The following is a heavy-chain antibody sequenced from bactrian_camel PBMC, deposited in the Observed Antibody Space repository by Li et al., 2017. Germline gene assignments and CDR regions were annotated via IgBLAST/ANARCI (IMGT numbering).Heavy chain of an antibody. V-gene: IGHV3S2*01. CDR2: IASDGSIT. CDR1: GFTFSSSA. D-gene: IGHD6*01. Sequence: DVQLVESGGGAVQPGGSLRLSCAASGFTFSSSAMSWVRQAPGKGLEWVSSIASDGSITYTADSVKGRFTISGGDAKNTVYLQMSSLKSEDTAVYYCAAEVGRWYGGLERFGYWGQGTQVTVS. J-gene: IGHJ6*01. CDR3: AAEVGRWYGGLERFGY.